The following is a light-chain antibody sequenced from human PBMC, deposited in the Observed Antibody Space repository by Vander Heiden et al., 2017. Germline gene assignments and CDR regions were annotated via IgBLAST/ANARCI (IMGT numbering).Light chain of an antibody. V-gene: IGKV1-5*03. CDR1: QSISSW. CDR3: QQYKSYAPT. CDR2: KAS. J-gene: IGKJ1*01. Sequence: DLQMTQSPSTLSASVGDRVTITCRASQSISSWLAWYQQKPGKAPKLLIYKASSLESGVPSRFSGSGSGTECTLTISSLQPDDFATYYCQQYKSYAPTFGQGTKVEIK.